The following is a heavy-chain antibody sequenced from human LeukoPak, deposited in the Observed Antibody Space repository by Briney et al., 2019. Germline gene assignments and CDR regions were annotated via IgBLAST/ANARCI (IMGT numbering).Heavy chain of an antibody. Sequence: GGSLRLSCAASGFTFSSYWMSWVRQTPEKGLEWVSVIYSDGSTYYADSVKGRFTISRDSSKNTLYLQMNSLRAEDTAVYYCARSGSGWFDFWGQGTLVTVSS. V-gene: IGHV3-53*01. CDR2: IYSDGST. D-gene: IGHD6-19*01. CDR1: GFTFSSYW. CDR3: ARSGSGWFDF. J-gene: IGHJ4*02.